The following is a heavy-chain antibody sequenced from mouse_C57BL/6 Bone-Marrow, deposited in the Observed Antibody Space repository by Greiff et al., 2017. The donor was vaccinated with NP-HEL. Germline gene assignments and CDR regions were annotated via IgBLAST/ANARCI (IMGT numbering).Heavy chain of an antibody. J-gene: IGHJ2*01. CDR3: ARDSSGYKFDY. D-gene: IGHD3-2*02. V-gene: IGHV1-69*01. CDR1: GYTFTSYW. Sequence: QVQLQQPGAELVMPGASVKLSCKASGYTFTSYWMHWVKQRPGPGLEWIGEIDPSDSYTNYNQKFKGKSTLTVDKSSSTAYMQLSSLTSEDSAVYYCARDSSGYKFDYWGQGTTLTVSS. CDR2: IDPSDSYT.